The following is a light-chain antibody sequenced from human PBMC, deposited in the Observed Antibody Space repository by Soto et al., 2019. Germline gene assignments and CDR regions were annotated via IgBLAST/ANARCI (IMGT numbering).Light chain of an antibody. CDR3: CSYAGSSTFYV. CDR1: SSDVGSYNL. J-gene: IGLJ1*01. CDR2: EVS. V-gene: IGLV2-23*02. Sequence: SVLTQPASVSGSPGQSITISCTGTSSDVGSYNLVSWYQQHPGKAPKLMIYEVSKRPSGVSNRFSGSKSGNTASLTISGLQAEDEADYYCCSYAGSSTFYVFGTGTKVTV.